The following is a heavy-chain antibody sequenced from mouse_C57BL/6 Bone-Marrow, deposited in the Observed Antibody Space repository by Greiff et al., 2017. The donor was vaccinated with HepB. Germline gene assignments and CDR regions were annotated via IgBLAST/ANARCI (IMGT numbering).Heavy chain of an antibody. D-gene: IGHD1-1*01. CDR3: ARPPSHYYGSSYGYFDV. CDR1: GYAFTNYL. V-gene: IGHV1-54*01. Sequence: VKLMESGAELVRPGTSVKVSCKASGYAFTNYLIEWVKQRPGQGLEWIGVINPGRGGTNYNEKFKGKATLTADKSSSTAYMQLSSLTSEDSAVYFCARPPSHYYGSSYGYFDVWGTGTTVTVSS. CDR2: INPGRGGT. J-gene: IGHJ1*03.